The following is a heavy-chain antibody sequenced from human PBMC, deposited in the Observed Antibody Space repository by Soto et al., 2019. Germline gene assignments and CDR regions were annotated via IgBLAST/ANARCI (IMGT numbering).Heavy chain of an antibody. CDR2: IYYSGNA. CDR3: ARHKDTSSRYLLPDF. Sequence: PSETLSLTCTVSGGSISSRIYYWGWIRHPPGKGLEWIGSIYYSGNAYYNPSLKSRVAVSVDTSKNQFSLKVTSVTATDTAVYYCARHKDTSSRYLLPDFWGQGTLVTVSS. J-gene: IGHJ4*02. V-gene: IGHV4-39*01. CDR1: GGSISSRIYY. D-gene: IGHD6-13*01.